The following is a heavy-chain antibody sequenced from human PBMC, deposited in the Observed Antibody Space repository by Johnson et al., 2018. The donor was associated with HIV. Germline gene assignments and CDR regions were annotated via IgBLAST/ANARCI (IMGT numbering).Heavy chain of an antibody. CDR3: TTAASSSWYGEDAFDI. Sequence: VQLVESGGGVVQPGGSLRLSCAASGFTFSNAWMSWVRQAPGKGLEWVGRIKSKTDGGTPDYAAPVKGRFTISRDDSKNTLYLQMNSLKTEDTAVYYCTTAASSSWYGEDAFDIWGQGTMVTVSS. V-gene: IGHV3-15*01. CDR2: IKSKTDGGTP. D-gene: IGHD6-13*01. CDR1: GFTFSNAW. J-gene: IGHJ3*02.